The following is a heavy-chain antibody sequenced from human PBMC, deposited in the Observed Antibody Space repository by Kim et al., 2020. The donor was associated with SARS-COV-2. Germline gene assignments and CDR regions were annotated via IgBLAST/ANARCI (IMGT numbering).Heavy chain of an antibody. D-gene: IGHD3-22*01. Sequence: YAVSVKSRKTINPDTSKNQFSLQLNSVTPEDTAVYYCARTVVVTADAFDIWGQGTMVTVSS. CDR3: ARTVVVTADAFDI. J-gene: IGHJ3*02. V-gene: IGHV6-1*01.